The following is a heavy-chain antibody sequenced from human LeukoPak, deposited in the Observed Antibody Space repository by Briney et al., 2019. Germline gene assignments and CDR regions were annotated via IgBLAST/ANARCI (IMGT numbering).Heavy chain of an antibody. Sequence: GGSLRLSCAASGFTFSSYVMHWVRRAPGKGLEWVAVISYDGSNKYYADSVKGRFTISRENSKNTLYLQMNSLRAEDTAVYYCARDYDILTGYYFDYWGQGTLVTVSS. CDR2: ISYDGSNK. D-gene: IGHD3-9*01. CDR3: ARDYDILTGYYFDY. CDR1: GFTFSSYV. V-gene: IGHV3-30*04. J-gene: IGHJ4*02.